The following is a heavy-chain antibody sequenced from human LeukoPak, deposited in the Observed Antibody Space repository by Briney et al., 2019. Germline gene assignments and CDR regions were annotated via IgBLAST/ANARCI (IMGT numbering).Heavy chain of an antibody. D-gene: IGHD6-13*01. CDR3: ARDNRIAAVGSYYYYMDV. Sequence: SETLSLTCAVSGGSISSSNWWSWVRQPPGKGLEWIGSIYYSGSTYYNPSLKSRVTISVDTSKNQFSLKLSSVTAADTAVYYCARDNRIAAVGSYYYYMDVWGKGTTVTVSS. CDR2: IYYSGST. J-gene: IGHJ6*03. CDR1: GGSISSSNW. V-gene: IGHV4-4*02.